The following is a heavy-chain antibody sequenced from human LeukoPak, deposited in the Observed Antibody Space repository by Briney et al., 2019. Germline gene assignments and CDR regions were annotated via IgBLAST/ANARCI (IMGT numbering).Heavy chain of an antibody. V-gene: IGHV4-34*01. CDR1: GGSFSGYY. CDR2: INHSGST. D-gene: IGHD5-24*01. CDR3: ARVGGGYNFWNAFDI. Sequence: SETLSLTCAVYGGSFSGYYWSWIRQPPGKGLEWIGEINHSGSTNYNSSLKSRVTIFLDTSKNHFSLKLSSVTAADTAVYYCARVGGGYNFWNAFDIWGQGTKVTVSS. J-gene: IGHJ3*02.